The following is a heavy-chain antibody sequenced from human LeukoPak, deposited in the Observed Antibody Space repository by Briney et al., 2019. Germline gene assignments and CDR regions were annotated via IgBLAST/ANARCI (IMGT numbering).Heavy chain of an antibody. D-gene: IGHD2-2*01. V-gene: IGHV5-51*01. J-gene: IGHJ5*02. CDR2: IFPGDSRT. CDR1: GYSFTSYW. CDR3: ARRDLTSTWSYP. Sequence: GESLKISCKGIGYSFTSYWIGRVRQMPGKGLEWMGVIFPGDSRTRYNPSFQGQVTISVDKSISTAYLQWVSLKASDTAMYYCARRDLTSTWSYPWGQGTLVTVSS.